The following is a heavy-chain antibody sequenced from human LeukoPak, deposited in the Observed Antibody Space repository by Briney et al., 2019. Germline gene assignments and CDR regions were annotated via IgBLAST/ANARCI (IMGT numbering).Heavy chain of an antibody. Sequence: GGSLRLSCAASGFTVITNDMTWVPQAPGKGLEWVSVLYSDGNTKYADSVQGRFTISRDNSKNTLYLEMNSLSPDDTAVYYCARGVEPLAANTLAYWGQGTLVTVSS. V-gene: IGHV3-53*01. J-gene: IGHJ4*02. CDR2: LYSDGNT. CDR1: GFTVITND. D-gene: IGHD1-14*01. CDR3: ARGVEPLAANTLAY.